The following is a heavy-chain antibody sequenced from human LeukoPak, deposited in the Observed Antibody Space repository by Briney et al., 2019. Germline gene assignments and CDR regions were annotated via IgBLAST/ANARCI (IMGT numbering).Heavy chain of an antibody. CDR1: GGSISISNW. V-gene: IGHV4-4*02. CDR2: ISQSGTT. D-gene: IGHD2-21*02. J-gene: IGHJ4*02. CDR3: AYTTLGYVLATD. Sequence: PSETLSLTCVVSGGSISISNWWTWVRQPPEKGLEWIGEISQSGTTNYSPSLKSRVIMSADKSKNQLSLNLISVTAADTAVYYCAYTTLGYVLATDWGQGTLVAVSS.